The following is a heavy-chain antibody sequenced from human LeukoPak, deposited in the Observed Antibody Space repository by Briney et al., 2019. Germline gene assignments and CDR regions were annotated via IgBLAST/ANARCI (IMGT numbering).Heavy chain of an antibody. V-gene: IGHV3-30*18. D-gene: IGHD1-26*01. Sequence: GTSLRLSCAASGFSFSAYAMNWVRQAPGKGLEWVAVISYDGSDKNYTDSMKGRFTIFRDNSKNTLYLQMNSLRAEDTAMYYCAKVGWRGSHYLDYWGQGTLVTVSS. J-gene: IGHJ4*02. CDR1: GFSFSAYA. CDR2: ISYDGSDK. CDR3: AKVGWRGSHYLDY.